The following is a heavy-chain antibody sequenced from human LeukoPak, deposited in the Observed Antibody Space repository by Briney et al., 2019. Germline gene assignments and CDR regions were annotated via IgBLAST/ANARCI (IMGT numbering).Heavy chain of an antibody. CDR2: ILPIFGTA. J-gene: IGHJ5*02. CDR1: GGTFSSYA. Sequence: SVKVSCKASGGTFSSYAISWVRQAPGQGLEWMGGILPIFGTANYAQKFPGRVTITTDESTSTAYMELSSLRSEETVVYYCARAIKQQRVHNGFDLWGQGTLVTVSS. CDR3: ARAIKQQRVHNGFDL. D-gene: IGHD6-13*01. V-gene: IGHV1-69*05.